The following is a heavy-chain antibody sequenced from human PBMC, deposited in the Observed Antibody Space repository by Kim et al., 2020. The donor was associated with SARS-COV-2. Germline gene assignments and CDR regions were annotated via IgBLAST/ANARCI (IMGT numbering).Heavy chain of an antibody. CDR3: AKFSIFGVVIEEGYFDY. Sequence: VKGRFTISRDISKNALYLQMNSLRAEETAVYYCAKFSIFGVVIEEGYFDYWGQGTLVTVSS. J-gene: IGHJ4*02. V-gene: IGHV3-23*01. D-gene: IGHD3-3*01.